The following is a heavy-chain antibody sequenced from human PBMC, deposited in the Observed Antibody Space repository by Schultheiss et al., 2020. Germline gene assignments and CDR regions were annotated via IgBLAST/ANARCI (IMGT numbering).Heavy chain of an antibody. CDR1: GFTFDDYA. CDR3: ARDVSDYDFWSGFDY. J-gene: IGHJ4*02. D-gene: IGHD3-3*01. CDR2: ISWDGGST. Sequence: GESMKISCAASGFTFDDYAMHWVRQAPGKGLEWVSLISWDGGSTYYADSVKGRFTISRDNSKNTLYLQMNSLRAEDTAVYYCARDVSDYDFWSGFDYWGPGTLVTVSS. V-gene: IGHV3-43D*04.